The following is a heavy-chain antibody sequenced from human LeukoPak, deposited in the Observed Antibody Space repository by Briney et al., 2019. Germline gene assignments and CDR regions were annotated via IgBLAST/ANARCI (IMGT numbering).Heavy chain of an antibody. J-gene: IGHJ4*02. CDR1: GASISSDY. V-gene: IGHV4-59*12. Sequence: SETLSLTCNVSGASISSDYWSWIRQPPGKGLEWIGYIYYSGSTNYNPSLKSRVTISVDTSKNQFSLTLSSVTAADTAVYYSARRSSRYFGSRSYRKYYFDYWGQGTLVIVSS. CDR2: IYYSGST. CDR3: ARRSSRYFGSRSYRKYYFDY. D-gene: IGHD3-10*01.